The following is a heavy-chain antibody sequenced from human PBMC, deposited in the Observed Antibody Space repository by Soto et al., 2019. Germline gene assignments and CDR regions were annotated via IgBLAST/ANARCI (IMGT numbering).Heavy chain of an antibody. V-gene: IGHV1-58*01. CDR1: GFTFTSSV. CDR3: AADYTSSGWYYFDY. CDR2: IVVGSGNT. D-gene: IGHD6-19*01. J-gene: IGHJ4*02. Sequence: GASVKVSCKASGFTFTSSVVQWVRQARGQRLEWVGWIVVGSGNTNYAQKFQERVTITRDMSTSTAYMELSSLRSEDTAVYYCAADYTSSGWYYFDYWGQGTLVTVS.